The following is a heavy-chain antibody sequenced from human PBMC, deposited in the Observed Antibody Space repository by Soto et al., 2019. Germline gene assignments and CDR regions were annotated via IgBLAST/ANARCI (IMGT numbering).Heavy chain of an antibody. V-gene: IGHV4-28*03. CDR1: DYSINSDSNL. Sequence: SETLSLTCAVSDYSINSDSNLWGWIRQPPGKGLEWIGYIHSGGSTYYNPSLKSRVTMSVDTAKNQFSLKLTSVTAVDTAVYYCARGNRIEAFDIWGQGTMVTVSS. CDR3: ARGNRIEAFDI. D-gene: IGHD2-15*01. CDR2: IHSGGST. J-gene: IGHJ3*02.